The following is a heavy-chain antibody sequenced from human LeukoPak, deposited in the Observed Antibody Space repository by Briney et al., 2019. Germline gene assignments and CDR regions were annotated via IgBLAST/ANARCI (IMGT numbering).Heavy chain of an antibody. D-gene: IGHD3-3*01. V-gene: IGHV4-34*01. CDR1: GGSFSGYY. J-gene: IGHJ6*02. CDR2: INHSGIT. Sequence: SETLSLTCAVYGGSFSGYYWTWIRQPPGKGLEWIGEINHSGITNYNPSLKSRLTISLDTSKNQFSLKLSSVTAADTAVYYCTRSLGVVIHGGMDVWGQGTTVTVSS. CDR3: TRSLGVVIHGGMDV.